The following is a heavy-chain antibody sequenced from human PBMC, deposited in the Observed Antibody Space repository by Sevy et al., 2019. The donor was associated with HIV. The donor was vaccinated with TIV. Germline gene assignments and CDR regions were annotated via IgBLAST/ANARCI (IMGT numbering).Heavy chain of an antibody. CDR1: GFTFSTYA. D-gene: IGHD3-3*01. Sequence: GASLRLSCAVSGFTFSTYAMSWVRQAPGKGLEWVSAISGSGGSSTYYADSVKGRFTISRDNSKNTLYLQMNSLRAEDTAVYYCAKDRDFWRAACYFDYWGQGTLVTVSS. J-gene: IGHJ4*02. CDR3: AKDRDFWRAACYFDY. V-gene: IGHV3-23*01. CDR2: ISGSGGSST.